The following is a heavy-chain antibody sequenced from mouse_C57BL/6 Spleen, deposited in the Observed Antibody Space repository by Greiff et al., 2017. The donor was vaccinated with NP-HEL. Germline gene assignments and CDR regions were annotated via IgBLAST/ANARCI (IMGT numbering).Heavy chain of an antibody. V-gene: IGHV1-80*01. Sequence: QVQLKESGAELVKPGASVKISCKASGYAFSSYWMNWVKQRPGKGLEWIGQIYPGDGDTNYNGKFKGKATLTADKSSSTAYMQLSSLTSEDSAVYFCARSKGIYYRAMDYWGQGTSVTVSS. CDR2: IYPGDGDT. D-gene: IGHD2-14*01. CDR1: GYAFSSYW. J-gene: IGHJ4*01. CDR3: ARSKGIYYRAMDY.